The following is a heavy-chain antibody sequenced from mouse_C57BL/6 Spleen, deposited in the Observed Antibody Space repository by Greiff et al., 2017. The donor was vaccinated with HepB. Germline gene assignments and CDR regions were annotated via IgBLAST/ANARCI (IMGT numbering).Heavy chain of an antibody. V-gene: IGHV1-18*01. CDR1: GYTFTDYN. CDR2: INPNNGGT. D-gene: IGHD2-4*01. Sequence: EVQLQQSGPELVKPGASVKIPCKASGYTFTDYNMDWVKQSHGKSLEWIGDINPNNGGTIYNQKFKGKATLTVDKSSSTAYMELRILTSEDTAVYYCAKVNDDYDYAMDYWGQGTSVTVSS. CDR3: AKVNDDYDYAMDY. J-gene: IGHJ4*01.